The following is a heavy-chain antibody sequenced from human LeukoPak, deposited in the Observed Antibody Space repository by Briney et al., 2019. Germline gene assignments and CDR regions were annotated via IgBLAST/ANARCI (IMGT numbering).Heavy chain of an antibody. D-gene: IGHD3-16*01. J-gene: IGHJ4*02. CDR3: ASRKYYPPGTLRF. CDR2: INPSGGST. Sequence: GASVKISCKASGYTFTSYYMHWVRQAPGQGLEWMGIINPSGGSTSYAQKFQGRVTMTRDTSKNQFSLKLSSVTAADTAVYYCASRKYYPPGTLRFWGQGTLVTVSS. CDR1: GYTFTSYY. V-gene: IGHV1-46*01.